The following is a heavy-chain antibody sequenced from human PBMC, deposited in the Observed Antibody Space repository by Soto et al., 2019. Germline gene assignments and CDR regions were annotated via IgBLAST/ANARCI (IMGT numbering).Heavy chain of an antibody. J-gene: IGHJ6*02. CDR2: IHSGGSRI. V-gene: IGHV3-48*03. Sequence: EVQLVESGGGLVQPGGSLILSCAASGFTFNTYHMNWVRQAPGKGLEWVSYIHSGGSRIYYADSVKGRFTISRANSKNSLFLQMNSLRAEDTAVYYCARDGTTETTNYHYAMAVWGQGTTVNVSS. CDR3: ARDGTTETTNYHYAMAV. D-gene: IGHD4-17*01. CDR1: GFTFNTYH.